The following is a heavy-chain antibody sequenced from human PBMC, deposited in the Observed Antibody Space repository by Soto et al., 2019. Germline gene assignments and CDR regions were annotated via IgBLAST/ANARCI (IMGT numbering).Heavy chain of an antibody. J-gene: IGHJ4*02. V-gene: IGHV3-30-3*01. CDR3: ARAGYSSSWYRFGDY. D-gene: IGHD6-13*01. CDR1: GFTFSSYA. CDR2: ISYDGSIK. Sequence: GGSLRLSCAASGFTFSSYAMHWVRQAPGKGLEWVAVISYDGSIKYYADSVKGRFTISRDNSKNTLYLQMNSLRAEDTAVYYCARAGYSSSWYRFGDYWGQGTLVTVSS.